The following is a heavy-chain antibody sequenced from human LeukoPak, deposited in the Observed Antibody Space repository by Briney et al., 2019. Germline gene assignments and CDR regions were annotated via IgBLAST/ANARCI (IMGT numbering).Heavy chain of an antibody. D-gene: IGHD3-10*01. V-gene: IGHV3-15*01. J-gene: IGHJ4*02. CDR3: ATDLLWFGESSPSGFDY. CDR2: IKSRSDGGTP. Sequence: GGSLRLSCAVSGFTFTNAWLTWVRQAPGKGLEWVGRIKSRSDGGTPEYAAPVKGRFTISRDDSKNTLYLQMNSLKTEDTAVYYCATDLLWFGESSPSGFDYWGREPWSPSPQ. CDR1: GFTFTNAW.